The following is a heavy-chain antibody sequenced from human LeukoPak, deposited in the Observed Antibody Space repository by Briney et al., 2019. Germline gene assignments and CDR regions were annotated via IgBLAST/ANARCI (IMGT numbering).Heavy chain of an antibody. J-gene: IGHJ4*02. CDR1: GGTFSSYA. D-gene: IGHD4-23*01. Sequence: ASVKVSCKASGGTFSSYAISWVRQAPGQGLEWMGGIIPIFGTANYAQKFQGRVTITAIDSMSTAYMELSSLRSEDTAVYYCARGWLAETTVLTPYNYWGQGTLVTVSS. CDR3: ARGWLAETTVLTPYNY. V-gene: IGHV1-69*13. CDR2: IIPIFGTA.